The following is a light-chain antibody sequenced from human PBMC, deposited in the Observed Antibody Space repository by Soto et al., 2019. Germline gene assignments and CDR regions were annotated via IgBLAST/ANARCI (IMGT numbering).Light chain of an antibody. V-gene: IGLV2-8*01. CDR3: SSYAGV. CDR1: SSDVGGYNY. Sequence: QSALTQPPSASGSPGQSVTISCTGTSSDVGGYNYVSWYQQHPGKAPKLMIYEVSKRPSGVPDRFSGSKSGNTASLTVSGLQAEDEGDYYCSSYAGVFGTGTKLTVL. J-gene: IGLJ1*01. CDR2: EVS.